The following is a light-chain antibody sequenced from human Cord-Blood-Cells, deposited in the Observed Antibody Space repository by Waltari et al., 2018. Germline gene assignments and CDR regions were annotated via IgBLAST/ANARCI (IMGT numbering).Light chain of an antibody. CDR3: QKYNSAPFT. Sequence: DIQMTQSPSSLSASVGDRVTITCRASQGISNYLAWYQQKPGKVPKLLIYAASTLQSGVPSRFSRRGSGTDFTLPHSSLPPENGATYYCQKYNSAPFTFGPGTKVDIK. CDR2: AAS. CDR1: QGISNY. J-gene: IGKJ3*01. V-gene: IGKV1-27*01.